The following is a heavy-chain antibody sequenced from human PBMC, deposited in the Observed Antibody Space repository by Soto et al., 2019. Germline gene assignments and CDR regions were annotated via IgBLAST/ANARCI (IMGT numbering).Heavy chain of an antibody. V-gene: IGHV5-51*01. CDR3: AGGYSNGWSLHPYSFDY. J-gene: IGHJ4*02. CDR1: GYSFTSHG. CDR2: IYPGDSDT. D-gene: IGHD6-13*01. Sequence: PGASLKISCKGSGYSFTSHGIAWVRQMPGKGLEWMGIIYPGDSDTRYSPSFQGQVAISADNSVSTAYLQLSTLTASDTAMYYCAGGYSNGWSLHPYSFDYWGQGALVTVSS.